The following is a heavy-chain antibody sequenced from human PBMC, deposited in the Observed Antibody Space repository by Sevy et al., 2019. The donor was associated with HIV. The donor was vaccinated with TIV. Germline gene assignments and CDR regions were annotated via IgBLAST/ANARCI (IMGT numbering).Heavy chain of an antibody. CDR3: ARDTYRSFDF. V-gene: IGHV4-61*01. D-gene: IGHD3-16*02. Sequence: SETLSLTCTVSGDSVSSGSYYWSWIRQPPGKGLEWIGYIYYSGSTNYNPSLKSRVTISVDTSKNQFSLKLSSVTAADTTVYYCARDTYRSFDFWGQGTLVTVSS. CDR2: IYYSGST. J-gene: IGHJ4*02. CDR1: GDSVSSGSYY.